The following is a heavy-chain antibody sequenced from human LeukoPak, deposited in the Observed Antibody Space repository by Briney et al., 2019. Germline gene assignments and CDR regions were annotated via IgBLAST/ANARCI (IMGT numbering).Heavy chain of an antibody. V-gene: IGHV1-2*02. CDR3: ARSKQNCAVVPGAFDI. Sequence: ASVKVSCKASVYTFTGYYMHCVRQAPGQGLEWMGWINPNSGGTNYAQKFQGRVTMTRDTSISTAYMELSRLRSDDTAVYYCARSKQNCAVVPGAFDIWGQGTMVTVSS. J-gene: IGHJ3*02. CDR1: VYTFTGYY. D-gene: IGHD2-15*01. CDR2: INPNSGGT.